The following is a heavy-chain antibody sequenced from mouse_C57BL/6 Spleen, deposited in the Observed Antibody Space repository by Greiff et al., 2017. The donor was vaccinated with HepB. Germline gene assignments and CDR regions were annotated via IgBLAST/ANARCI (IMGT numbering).Heavy chain of an antibody. CDR2: INYDGSST. Sequence: EVKLMESEGGLVQPGSSMKLSCTASGFTFSDYYMAWVRQVPEKGLEWVANINYDGSSTYYLDSLKSRFIISRDNAKHMLYLQMSSLKSEDTATYYCARGYYYGSSSLYGYFDVWGTGTTVTVSS. CDR3: ARGYYYGSSSLYGYFDV. CDR1: GFTFSDYY. D-gene: IGHD1-1*01. J-gene: IGHJ1*03. V-gene: IGHV5-16*01.